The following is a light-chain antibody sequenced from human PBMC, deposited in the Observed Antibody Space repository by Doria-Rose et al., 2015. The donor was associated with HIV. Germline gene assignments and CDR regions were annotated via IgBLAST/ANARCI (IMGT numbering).Light chain of an antibody. CDR1: QSFSSTY. V-gene: IGKV3-20*01. Sequence: TQSPGTLSLSPGVRATLSCRASQSFSSTYLAWYQQKPGQANSLLIYDGSARATGIPDRFSASGSGTDFTLTINRLEPEDFALYYCHQYGTSWTFGQGTKVEI. CDR3: HQYGTSWT. J-gene: IGKJ1*01. CDR2: DGS.